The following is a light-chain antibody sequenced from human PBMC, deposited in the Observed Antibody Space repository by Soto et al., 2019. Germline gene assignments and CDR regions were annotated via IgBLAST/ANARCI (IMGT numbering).Light chain of an antibody. Sequence: QSALTQPASVSGSPRQSITVSCTGTSSDIGGYIFVSWYQQHPGKAPKLMIYDINNRPSGVSKRFSGSKSGNTASLTISGLQAEDEADYYCVSYTARSSYVFGTGTKLTVL. V-gene: IGLV2-14*01. J-gene: IGLJ1*01. CDR1: SSDIGGYIF. CDR2: DIN. CDR3: VSYTARSSYV.